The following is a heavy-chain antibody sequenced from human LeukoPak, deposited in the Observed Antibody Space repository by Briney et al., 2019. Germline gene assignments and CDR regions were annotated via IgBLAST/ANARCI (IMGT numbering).Heavy chain of an antibody. V-gene: IGHV3-30*18. Sequence: GRSLRLSCAASGFTFSSYGMHWVRQAPGKGLEWVAVIFYDGRNKYYADSVKGRFTISRDNSKNTLYLQMNSLRAEDTAVYYCAKDGGTSYWYFDLWGRGTLVTVSP. CDR2: IFYDGRNK. J-gene: IGHJ2*01. D-gene: IGHD2-15*01. CDR3: AKDGGTSYWYFDL. CDR1: GFTFSSYG.